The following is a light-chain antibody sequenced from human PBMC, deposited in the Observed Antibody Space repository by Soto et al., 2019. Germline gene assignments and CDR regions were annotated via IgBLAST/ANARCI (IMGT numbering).Light chain of an antibody. CDR3: QSYDSNLSGSYV. Sequence: QSVLTQPPSVSGAPGQRVTISCTGSSSNIGAGYDVHWYQQLPGTAPKLLIYGNSNRPSGVPDRLSGSKSGTSASLAITGLQAEDEADYYCQSYDSNLSGSYVFGTGTKVTVL. V-gene: IGLV1-40*01. CDR2: GNS. J-gene: IGLJ1*01. CDR1: SSNIGAGYD.